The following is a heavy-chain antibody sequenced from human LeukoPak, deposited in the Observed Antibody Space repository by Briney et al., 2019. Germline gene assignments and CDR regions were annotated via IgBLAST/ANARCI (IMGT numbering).Heavy chain of an antibody. CDR2: ISSSGSTI. D-gene: IGHD3-22*01. V-gene: IGHV3-11*04. Sequence: GGSLRLCCAASGFTFSDYYMSWIRQTPGKGLEWVSYISSSGSTIYYADSVKGRFTISRDNAKNSLYLQMNSLRAEDTAVYYCARGDDSSGYEGYYFDYWGQGTLVTVSS. J-gene: IGHJ4*02. CDR3: ARGDDSSGYEGYYFDY. CDR1: GFTFSDYY.